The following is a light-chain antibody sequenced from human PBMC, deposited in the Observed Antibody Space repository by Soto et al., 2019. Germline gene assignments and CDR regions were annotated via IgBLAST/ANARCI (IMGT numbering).Light chain of an antibody. J-gene: IGKJ1*01. Sequence: EIVLTQSPGTLSLSPGERATLSCRASQSVSSSYLAWYQQKPGQAPRLLTYGLSSRATGIPDRFSGSGSGTDFTLTISRLEPEDFAVYYCQQYGSSPRTFGQGTKVEIK. V-gene: IGKV3-20*01. CDR1: QSVSSSY. CDR2: GLS. CDR3: QQYGSSPRT.